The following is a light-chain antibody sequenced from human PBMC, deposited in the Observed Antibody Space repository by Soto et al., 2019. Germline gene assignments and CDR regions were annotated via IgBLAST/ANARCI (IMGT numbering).Light chain of an antibody. CDR3: CSYAGSNTYGV. CDR2: DVN. J-gene: IGLJ7*01. CDR1: SSDVGSYNL. V-gene: IGLV2-23*02. Sequence: QSALTQPASVSGSPGQSITISCTGTSSDVGSYNLVSWYQHHAGKAPQLLIYDVNKRPSGVSNRFSGSKSGNTASLTISGLQAEDEADYYCCSYAGSNTYGVFGGGTQLTVL.